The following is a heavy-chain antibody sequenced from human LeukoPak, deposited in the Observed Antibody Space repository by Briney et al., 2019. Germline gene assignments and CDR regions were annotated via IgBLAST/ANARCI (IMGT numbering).Heavy chain of an antibody. CDR3: TTRPPGSSSPYFFDF. V-gene: IGHV3-73*01. J-gene: IGHJ4*02. Sequence: PGGSLRLSCAASGFTFSASAMHWVRQASGKGLEWVGRIRSKANSYATAYAVSVNGRFTISRDDSKSTAYLQMNTLKTEDTAVYYCTTRPPGSSSPYFFDFWGQGPWSPSPQ. D-gene: IGHD6-13*01. CDR1: GFTFSASA. CDR2: IRSKANSYAT.